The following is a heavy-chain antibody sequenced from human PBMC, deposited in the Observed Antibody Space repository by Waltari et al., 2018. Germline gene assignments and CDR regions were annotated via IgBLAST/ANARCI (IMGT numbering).Heavy chain of an antibody. J-gene: IGHJ6*02. CDR3: ARLAAAGDYYYYYGMDV. Sequence: QITLKESGPTLVKPTQTLTLTCTFSGFSLSTSGVGVGWIRQPPGKALEWLALIYWNDDKRYSPSLKSRLTITKDTSKNQVVLTMTNMDPVDTATYYCARLAAAGDYYYYYGMDVWDQGTTVTVSS. CDR2: IYWNDDK. CDR1: GFSLSTSGVG. V-gene: IGHV2-5*01. D-gene: IGHD6-13*01.